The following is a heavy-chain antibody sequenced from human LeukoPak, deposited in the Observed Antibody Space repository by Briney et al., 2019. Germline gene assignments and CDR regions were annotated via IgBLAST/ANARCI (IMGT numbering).Heavy chain of an antibody. CDR3: ATDPLGYCNADGCYSVDY. V-gene: IGHV1-24*01. Sequence: GASVEVSCKVSGYTLTELSMHWVRQAPGKGVEWMGGFDPEHGETVYAQKFQGRLTMTEDTSTHTAYMELSSLRSDDTAVYYCATDPLGYCNADGCYSVDYWGQGTLVTVSS. J-gene: IGHJ4*02. D-gene: IGHD2-15*01. CDR2: FDPEHGET. CDR1: GYTLTELS.